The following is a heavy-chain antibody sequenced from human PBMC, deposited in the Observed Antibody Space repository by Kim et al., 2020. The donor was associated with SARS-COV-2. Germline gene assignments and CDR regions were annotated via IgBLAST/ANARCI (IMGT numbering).Heavy chain of an antibody. D-gene: IGHD4-4*01. CDR2: VNAANDET. CDR3: ARDMDPTVYDY. V-gene: IGHV1-3*01. CDR1: GYTFKSYP. Sequence: ASVNVSCKAYGYTFKSYPIHWLRQAPGQRPEGMGWVNAANDETQYSQKFQGRVTITRDTSANTAYMELRRLTTKDTAIYYCARDMDPTVYDYWGQGTLVTVSS. J-gene: IGHJ4*02.